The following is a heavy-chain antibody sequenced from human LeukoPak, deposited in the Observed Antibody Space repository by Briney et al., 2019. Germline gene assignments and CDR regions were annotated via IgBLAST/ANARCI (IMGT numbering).Heavy chain of an antibody. D-gene: IGHD1-14*01. CDR3: AATLPLTLDY. Sequence: GGSLRLSCEAFGFTFSDHYMDWVRQAPGRGLEWIGRSGNKASSYTTQYAASLKARFTISRDDSKNSLYLQINSLKTEDTAVYYCAATLPLTLDYWGQGTLVTVSS. J-gene: IGHJ4*02. V-gene: IGHV3-72*01. CDR1: GFTFSDHY. CDR2: SGNKASSYTT.